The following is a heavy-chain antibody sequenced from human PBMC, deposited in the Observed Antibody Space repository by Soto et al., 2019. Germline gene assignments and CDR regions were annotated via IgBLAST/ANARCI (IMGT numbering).Heavy chain of an antibody. CDR1: GGSISSGDYY. J-gene: IGHJ6*02. Sequence: QVQLQESGPGLVKPSQTLSLTCTVSGGSISSGDYYWSWIRQPPGKGLEWIGYIYYSGSTYYNPSLQSRVTISVDTSKNQFSLKLSSVTAADTAVYYCARVGLTGTTSYYYYYGMDVWGQGTTVTVSS. CDR2: IYYSGST. CDR3: ARVGLTGTTSYYYYYGMDV. V-gene: IGHV4-30-4*01. D-gene: IGHD1-7*01.